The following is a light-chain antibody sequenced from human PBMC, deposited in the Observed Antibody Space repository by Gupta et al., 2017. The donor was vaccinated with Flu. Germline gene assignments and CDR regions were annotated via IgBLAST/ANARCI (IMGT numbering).Light chain of an antibody. CDR1: QSVLYSFTNKSY. CDR3: QQYYSTPRT. J-gene: IGKJ1*01. CDR2: WAS. Sequence: DIVMTQSPDSLAVSLGERATINCKSSQSVLYSFTNKSYLAWYQQKPGQPPKLLIYWASTRESGVPDRFSGSGSGTDFTLTISSLQAEDLAVYYCQQYYSTPRTFGQGTKVEIK. V-gene: IGKV4-1*01.